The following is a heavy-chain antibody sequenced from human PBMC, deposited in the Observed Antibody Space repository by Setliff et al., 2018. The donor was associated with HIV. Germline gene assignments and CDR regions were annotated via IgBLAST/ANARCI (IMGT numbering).Heavy chain of an antibody. V-gene: IGHV4-38-2*02. CDR2: MYTSGST. D-gene: IGHD6-13*01. CDR3: AREERKAPAGSGYYYYGMDV. CDR1: GYSISSGYY. Sequence: PSETLSLTCGVSGYSISSGYYWSWIRQPPGKGLEWIGRMYTSGSTNYNPSLKSRVTISVDTSKRQFSLKLSSVTAADTAVYYCAREERKAPAGSGYYYYGMDVWGQGTMVTVSS. J-gene: IGHJ6*02.